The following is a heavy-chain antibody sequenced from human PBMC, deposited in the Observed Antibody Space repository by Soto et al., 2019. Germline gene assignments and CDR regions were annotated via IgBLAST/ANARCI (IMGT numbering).Heavy chain of an antibody. V-gene: IGHV1-2*04. Sequence: ASVKVSCKASGYTFTGYYMHWVRQAPGQGLEWMGWINPNSGGTNYAQKFQGWVTMTRDTSISTAYMELSRLRSDDTAVYYCARGETIVVVPADMTYRFDPWGQGTLVTVSS. CDR3: ARGETIVVVPADMTYRFDP. D-gene: IGHD2-2*01. CDR2: INPNSGGT. J-gene: IGHJ5*02. CDR1: GYTFTGYY.